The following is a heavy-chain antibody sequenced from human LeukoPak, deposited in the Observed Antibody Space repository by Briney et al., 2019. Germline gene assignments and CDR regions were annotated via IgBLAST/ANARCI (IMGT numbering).Heavy chain of an antibody. D-gene: IGHD2-15*01. CDR1: GGSISSYY. J-gene: IGHJ5*02. V-gene: IGHV4-59*01. CDR2: IYYSGST. CDR3: ARERGELSWFDP. Sequence: PSETLSLTCTVSGGSISSYYWSWIRQPPGKGLEWIGYIYYSGSTNYNPSLKSRVTISVDTSKNQFSLKLSSVTAADTAVYYCARERGELSWFDPWGQGTLVTVSS.